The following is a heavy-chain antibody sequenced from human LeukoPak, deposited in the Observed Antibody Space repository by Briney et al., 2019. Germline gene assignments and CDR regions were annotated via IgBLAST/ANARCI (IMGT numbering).Heavy chain of an antibody. CDR2: IYYSGST. Sequence: PSETLSLTCTVSGGSISSYYWSWIRQPPGKGLEWIGYIYYSGSTNYNPSLKSRVTISVDTSKNQFSLKLSSVTAADTAVYYCARAHIMYSSGWYPSYFDYWGQGTLVTVSS. CDR1: GGSISSYY. V-gene: IGHV4-59*08. CDR3: ARAHIMYSSGWYPSYFDY. D-gene: IGHD6-19*01. J-gene: IGHJ4*02.